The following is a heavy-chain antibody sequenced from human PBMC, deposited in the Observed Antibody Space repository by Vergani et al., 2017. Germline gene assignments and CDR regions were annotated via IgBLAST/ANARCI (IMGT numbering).Heavy chain of an antibody. V-gene: IGHV4-30-4*08. CDR1: GVSISSGDYY. Sequence: QVQLQESGPGLVKPSQTLSLTCTVSGVSISSGDYYWGWIRQPPGKGLEWIGYIYYSGSTYYNPSLKSRVTISVDTSKNQFSLKLSSVTAADTAVYYCAGVISWYQLLNDYWGRGTLIIVS. J-gene: IGHJ4*02. CDR2: IYYSGST. D-gene: IGHD2-2*01. CDR3: AGVISWYQLLNDY.